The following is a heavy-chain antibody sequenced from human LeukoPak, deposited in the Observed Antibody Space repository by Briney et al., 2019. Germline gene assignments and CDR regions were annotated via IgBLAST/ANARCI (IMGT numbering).Heavy chain of an antibody. Sequence: GGSLRLSCAASGFTFSSYGMHWVRQAPGKGLEWVAVIWYDGSNKYYGDSVKGRFTISRDNSKNTLYVQMNSLRAEDTAVYYCARDFYGGNSAYIDYWGQGTLVTVSS. J-gene: IGHJ4*02. CDR3: ARDFYGGNSAYIDY. CDR2: IWYDGSNK. CDR1: GFTFSSYG. D-gene: IGHD4-23*01. V-gene: IGHV3-33*01.